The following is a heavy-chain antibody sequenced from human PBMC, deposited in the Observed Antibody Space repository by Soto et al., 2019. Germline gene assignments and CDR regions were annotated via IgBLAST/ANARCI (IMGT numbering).Heavy chain of an antibody. CDR2: IYYSGST. J-gene: IGHJ3*02. V-gene: IGHV4-39*01. CDR1: GGSISSSSYY. CDR3: ARVPVDLSDAFDI. Sequence: SETLSLTCTVSGGSISSSSYYWGWIRQPPGKGLEWIGSIYYSGSTYYNPSLKSRVTISVDTSKNQFSLKLSSVTAADTAVYYCARVPVDLSDAFDIWGHGTMVPVSS.